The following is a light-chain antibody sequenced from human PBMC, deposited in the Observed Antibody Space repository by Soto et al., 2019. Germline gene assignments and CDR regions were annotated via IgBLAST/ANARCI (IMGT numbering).Light chain of an antibody. CDR2: EVN. Sequence: QSALTQPASVSGSPGQSITISCTGTSSDVGGHNYVSWYQQHPGKAPKLMIYEVNNRPSGVSDRFSGSKAGNTGSLTISGLQAEDEADYYCSSFTSSTTLVVFGGGTKLTVL. CDR3: SSFTSSTTLVV. V-gene: IGLV2-14*01. J-gene: IGLJ2*01. CDR1: SSDVGGHNY.